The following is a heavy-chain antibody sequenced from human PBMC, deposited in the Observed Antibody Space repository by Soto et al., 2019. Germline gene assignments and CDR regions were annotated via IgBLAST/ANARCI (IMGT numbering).Heavy chain of an antibody. CDR1: GGSISRGDYY. D-gene: IGHD3-10*01. CDR3: ARARGGAFSMDV. Sequence: PSETLSLTCTVSGGSISRGDYYWSWLRQPPGKGLEWIGYIYYSGSTYYNPSLKSRVTISVDTSKNQFSLKLSSVTAADTAVYYCARARGGAFSMDVWGQGTTVTVSS. CDR2: IYYSGST. V-gene: IGHV4-30-4*01. J-gene: IGHJ6*02.